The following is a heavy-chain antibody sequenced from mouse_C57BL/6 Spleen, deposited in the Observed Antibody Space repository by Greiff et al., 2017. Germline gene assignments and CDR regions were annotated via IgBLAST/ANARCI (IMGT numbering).Heavy chain of an antibody. D-gene: IGHD4-1*01. CDR3: ARGETWDSWFAY. Sequence: EVQLQESGPGLVKPSPSLSLTCSVTGYTITSCYYWNWIRQFPGNKLEWRDYISYDGSNNYNPSLKNRISITLDTSKNQVFLKLTSLTTEDTATYDCARGETWDSWFAYWGQGTLVTVSA. V-gene: IGHV3-6*01. CDR2: ISYDGSN. CDR1: GYTITSCYY. J-gene: IGHJ3*01.